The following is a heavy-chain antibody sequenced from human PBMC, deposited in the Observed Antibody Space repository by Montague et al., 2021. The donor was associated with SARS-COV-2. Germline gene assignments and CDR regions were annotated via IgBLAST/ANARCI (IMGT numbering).Heavy chain of an antibody. CDR3: ARGSMVRGGKVYYGVDV. CDR2: IYHSGST. D-gene: IGHD3-10*01. J-gene: IGHJ6*02. CDR1: GGSISSGGYS. Sequence: TLSLTCAVSGGSISSGGYSWNWIRQPPGKGLEWIEYIYHSGSTSYNPSLKSRVTISLDSSKNQFSLNLTSVTAADTAVYYCARGSMVRGGKVYYGVDVWGQGTTVTVSS. V-gene: IGHV4-30-2*01.